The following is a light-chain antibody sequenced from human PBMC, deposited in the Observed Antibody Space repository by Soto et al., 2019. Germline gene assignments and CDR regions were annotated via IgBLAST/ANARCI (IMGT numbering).Light chain of an antibody. CDR1: QSISNY. CDR2: KAS. J-gene: IGKJ1*01. V-gene: IGKV1-5*03. CDR3: QHYNCYSDP. Sequence: DLQITQTPPSLSAYVEERVTITCRSSQSISNYLNWYQQKPGKAPKLLIYKASTLKSGVPSRFSGSGSGTEFTLTISSLQPDDFASDYCQHYNCYSDPFGQVTNVDI.